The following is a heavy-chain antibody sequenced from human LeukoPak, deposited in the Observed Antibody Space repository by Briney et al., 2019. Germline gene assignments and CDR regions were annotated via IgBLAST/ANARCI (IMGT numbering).Heavy chain of an antibody. Sequence: GGSLRLSCAASGFTFSGSVMHWVRQASGKGLEWVGRITSKPNSYATVYAASVKGRFTISSDDSKNTAYLQMNSLKAEDTAVYYCTGGSGWYSPDYWGQGTLVTVSS. CDR3: TGGSGWYSPDY. V-gene: IGHV3-73*01. D-gene: IGHD6-19*01. J-gene: IGHJ4*02. CDR1: GFTFSGSV. CDR2: ITSKPNSYAT.